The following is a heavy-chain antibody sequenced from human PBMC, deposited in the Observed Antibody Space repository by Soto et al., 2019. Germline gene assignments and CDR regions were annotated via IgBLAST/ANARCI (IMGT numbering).Heavy chain of an antibody. J-gene: IGHJ4*02. D-gene: IGHD3-3*01. CDR2: IIPIFGTA. Sequence: QVQRVQSGAEVKKPGSSVKVSCKASGRTFSSYAISWVRQAPGQGLEWMGGIIPIFGTANYAQKFQGRVTITADESTSTAYMELSSLRSEDTAVYYCARPMGTVVYDFSFDYWGQGTLVTVSS. CDR3: ARPMGTVVYDFSFDY. V-gene: IGHV1-69*12. CDR1: GRTFSSYA.